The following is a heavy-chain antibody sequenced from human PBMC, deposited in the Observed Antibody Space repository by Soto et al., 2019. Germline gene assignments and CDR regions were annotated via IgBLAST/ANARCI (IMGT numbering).Heavy chain of an antibody. V-gene: IGHV5-51*01. CDR3: ARTNRGYSYGSYYYYGMDV. Sequence: PGESLKISCKGSGYSFTSYWIGWVRQMPGKGLEWMGIIYPGDSDTRYSPSFQGQVTISADKSISTAYLQWSSLKASDTAMYYCARTNRGYSYGSYYYYGMDVWGQGTTVTVSS. CDR1: GYSFTSYW. J-gene: IGHJ6*02. CDR2: IYPGDSDT. D-gene: IGHD5-18*01.